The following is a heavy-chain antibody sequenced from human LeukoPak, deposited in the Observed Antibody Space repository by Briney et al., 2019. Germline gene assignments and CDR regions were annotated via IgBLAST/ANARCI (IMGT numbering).Heavy chain of an antibody. CDR3: ARVEYRYGSGYYYYYYGMDV. CDR1: GFTFSSYA. J-gene: IGHJ6*02. D-gene: IGHD3-10*01. Sequence: GGSLRLSCAASGFTFSSYAMSWVCQAPGKGLEWVSAISGSGGSTYYADSVKGRFTISRDNSKNTLYLQMNSLRAEDTAVYYCARVEYRYGSGYYYYYYGMDVWGQGTTVTVSS. CDR2: ISGSGGST. V-gene: IGHV3-23*01.